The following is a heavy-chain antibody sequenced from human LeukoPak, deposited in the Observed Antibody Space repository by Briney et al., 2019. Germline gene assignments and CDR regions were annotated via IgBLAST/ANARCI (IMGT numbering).Heavy chain of an antibody. Sequence: GGSLRLSCAASGFTFSSCAMHWVRQAPEKGLEWVAVISFDGSNKYYADSVKDRFTISSDNSKNTLYLQMTSLRAEDTAVYYCAKETVVVVAATPDAFDIWGQGTMVTVSS. CDR3: AKETVVVVAATPDAFDI. CDR2: ISFDGSNK. CDR1: GFTFSSCA. D-gene: IGHD2-15*01. V-gene: IGHV3-30-3*01. J-gene: IGHJ3*02.